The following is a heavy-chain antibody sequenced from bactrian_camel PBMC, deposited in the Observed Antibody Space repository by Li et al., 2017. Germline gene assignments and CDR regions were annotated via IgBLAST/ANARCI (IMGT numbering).Heavy chain of an antibody. V-gene: IGHV3S57*01. CDR3: AAGVGPVGWRMLRVADFTY. Sequence: QVQLVESGGGSVQAGGSLRLSCKASGYYDTRHCRGWFRQAPGKEREGIAGIYSAGDYSYADSVKGRFTISRDIPKNTVSLQMNTLKPEDTAMYYCAAGVGPVGWRMLRVADFTYWGQGTQVTVS. CDR1: GYYDTRHC. CDR2: IYSAGDY. J-gene: IGHJ4*01. D-gene: IGHD5*01.